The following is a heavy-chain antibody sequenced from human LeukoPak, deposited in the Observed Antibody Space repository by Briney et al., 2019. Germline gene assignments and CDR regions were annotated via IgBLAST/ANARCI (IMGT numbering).Heavy chain of an antibody. V-gene: IGHV4-59*01. D-gene: IGHD1-26*01. CDR3: ARTSLVGVPWYDY. CDR1: GGSISSYY. J-gene: IGHJ4*02. CDR2: IYYSGST. Sequence: SETLSLTCTVSGGSISSYYWSWIRQPPGKGLEWIGYIYYSGSTNYNPSLKSRVTISGDTSKNQFSLKLSSVTAADTAVYYCARTSLVGVPWYDYWGQGTLVTVSS.